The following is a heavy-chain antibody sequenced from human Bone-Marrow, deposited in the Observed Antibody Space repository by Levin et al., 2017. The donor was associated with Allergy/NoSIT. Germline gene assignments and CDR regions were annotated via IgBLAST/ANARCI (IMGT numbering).Heavy chain of an antibody. V-gene: IGHV4-39*01. J-gene: IGHJ3*02. Sequence: SETLSLTCTVSGGSISSSTYYWGWIRQPPGKGLEWIGSIYYSGSTYYKPSLKSRVTISVDTSKNQFSLKLSSVTAADTAVYYCAAAPITTDAFDIWGQGTMVTVSS. CDR2: IYYSGST. D-gene: IGHD5-12*01. CDR1: GGSISSSTYY. CDR3: AAAPITTDAFDI.